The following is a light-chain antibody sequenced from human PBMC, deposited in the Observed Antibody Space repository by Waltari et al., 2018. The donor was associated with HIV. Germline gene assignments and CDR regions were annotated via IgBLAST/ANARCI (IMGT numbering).Light chain of an antibody. V-gene: IGLV1-47*01. Sequence: QSVLTQPPSASGTPGQRVTISCSGSSSNIGRNYVYWYQQLPGPAPKLLIYTNNPRPAGGPDRLAGAKSGTSASRAISGLRCEDEADYYCAAWDASLSVVFGGGTKLTVL. CDR2: TNN. CDR1: SSNIGRNY. J-gene: IGLJ2*01. CDR3: AAWDASLSVV.